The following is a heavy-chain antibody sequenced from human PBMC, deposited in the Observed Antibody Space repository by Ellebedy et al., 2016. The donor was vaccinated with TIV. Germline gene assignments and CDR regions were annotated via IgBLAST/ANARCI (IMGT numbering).Heavy chain of an antibody. Sequence: GGSLRLSXTASGLAVGNEYMSWSPQAPGKGLEWVGFIRSKASGGTTDYDASVKGRFTISRDESKNIAYLQMNSLKTEDTAMYYCTREVSMTTVTNWGQGTLVTVSS. CDR3: TREVSMTTVTN. CDR2: IRSKASGGTT. D-gene: IGHD4-17*01. J-gene: IGHJ4*02. V-gene: IGHV3-49*03. CDR1: GLAVGNEY.